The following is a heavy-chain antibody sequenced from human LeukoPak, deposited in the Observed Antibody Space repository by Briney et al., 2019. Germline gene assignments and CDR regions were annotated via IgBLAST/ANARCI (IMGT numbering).Heavy chain of an antibody. J-gene: IGHJ4*02. D-gene: IGHD3-16*01. CDR2: INHSGST. CDR3: AREGVYDGYAYFDY. V-gene: IGHV4-34*01. CDR1: GGSFSGYY. Sequence: SETLSLTCAVYGGSFSGYYWSWIRQPPGKGLEWNGEINHSGSTNYNPSLKSRVTISVDTSKNQFSLKLSSVTAADTAVYYCAREGVYDGYAYFDYWGQGTLVTVSS.